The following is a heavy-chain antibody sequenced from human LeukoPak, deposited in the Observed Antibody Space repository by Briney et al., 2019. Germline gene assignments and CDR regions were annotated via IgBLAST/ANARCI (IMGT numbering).Heavy chain of an antibody. CDR3: ARARWGGDSDY. CDR1: GFIFSSYG. D-gene: IGHD5-24*01. CDR2: ISSSSSYI. Sequence: GGSLRLSCAASGFIFSSYGMSWVRQAPGKGLEWVSSISSSSSYIYYADSVKGRFTISRDNAKNSLYLQMNSLRAEDTAVYYCARARWGGDSDYWGQGTLVTVSS. J-gene: IGHJ4*02. V-gene: IGHV3-21*01.